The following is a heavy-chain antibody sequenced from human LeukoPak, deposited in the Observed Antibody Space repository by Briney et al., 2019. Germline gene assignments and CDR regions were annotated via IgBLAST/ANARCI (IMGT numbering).Heavy chain of an antibody. D-gene: IGHD3-22*01. J-gene: IGHJ1*01. Sequence: SETLSLTCTVSGGSISSYYWSWIRQPPGKGLEWIGYIYYSGSTNYNPSLKSRVTISVDTSKNQFSLKLSSVTAADTAVYYCARDGVVYYYDSSGYTRGEYFQHWGQGTLVTVSS. CDR1: GGSISSYY. V-gene: IGHV4-59*01. CDR3: ARDGVVYYYDSSGYTRGEYFQH. CDR2: IYYSGST.